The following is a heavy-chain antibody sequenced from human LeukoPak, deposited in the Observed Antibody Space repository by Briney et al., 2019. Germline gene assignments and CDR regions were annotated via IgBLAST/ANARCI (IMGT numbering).Heavy chain of an antibody. Sequence: SETLSLTCSVSGYSISSAYYWGWVRPPPGKGLEWIGSIYYSGNTYYNPSLKSRVTISVDTSKNHFSLKLSSVTAADTAVYYCARVYCSGGNCYAYYFDYWGQGTLVTVSS. J-gene: IGHJ4*02. CDR1: GYSISSAYY. V-gene: IGHV4-38-2*02. CDR2: IYYSGNT. CDR3: ARVYCSGGNCYAYYFDY. D-gene: IGHD2-15*01.